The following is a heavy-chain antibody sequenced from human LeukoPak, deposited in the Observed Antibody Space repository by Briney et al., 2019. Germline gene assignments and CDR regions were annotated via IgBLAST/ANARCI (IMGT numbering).Heavy chain of an antibody. CDR1: GFTFSTSG. CDR2: IRYDGSSK. D-gene: IGHD3-16*01. Sequence: GGSLRLSCAVSGFTFSTSGMQWVRQAPGKGLEWVAFIRYDGSSKYFADSVKGRFTISRDNSKDTLYLQMNSLRAEDTAVYYCAKGLTFGFDYWGQGTLVTVSS. J-gene: IGHJ4*02. V-gene: IGHV3-30*02. CDR3: AKGLTFGFDY.